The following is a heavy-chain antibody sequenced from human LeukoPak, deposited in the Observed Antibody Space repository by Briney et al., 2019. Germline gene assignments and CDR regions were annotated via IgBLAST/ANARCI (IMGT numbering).Heavy chain of an antibody. CDR1: GYTFTSYG. J-gene: IGHJ3*02. D-gene: IGHD3-10*01. V-gene: IGHV1-18*01. Sequence: ASVKVSCKASGYTFTSYGISWVRQAPGQGLEWMGWISAYNGNTNYAQKLQGSVTMTTDTSTSTAYMELRSLRSDDTAVYYCARISMGGQAFDIWGQGTMVTVSS. CDR3: ARISMGGQAFDI. CDR2: ISAYNGNT.